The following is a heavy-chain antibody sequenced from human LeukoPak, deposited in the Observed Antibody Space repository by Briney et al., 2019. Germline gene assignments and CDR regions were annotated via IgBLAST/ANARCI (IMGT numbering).Heavy chain of an antibody. CDR2: INQDGSGK. CDR1: GITFSSYA. D-gene: IGHD3-10*01. J-gene: IGHJ5*02. V-gene: IGHV3-7*01. CDR3: ARTQLNGSRAP. Sequence: GGSLRLSCAASGITFSSYAMSWARQVPGKGLEWVANINQDGSGKSYVDSVKGRFTISRDNAKNSLYLQMNGLRADDTAVYYCARTQLNGSRAPWGQGTLVTVSS.